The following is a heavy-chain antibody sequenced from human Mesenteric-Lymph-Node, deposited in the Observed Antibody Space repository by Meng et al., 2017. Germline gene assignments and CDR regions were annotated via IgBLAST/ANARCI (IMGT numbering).Heavy chain of an antibody. CDR2: ISGSGGST. J-gene: IGHJ1*01. CDR1: GFTFSSYA. D-gene: IGHD3-3*01. Sequence: GESLKISCAASGFTFSSYAMSWVRQAPGKGLEWVSAISGSGGSTYYADSVKGRFTISRDNSKNTLYLQMNSLRAEDTAVYYCARDGLRFLEWWRRGTAEYFQHWGQGTLVTVSS. CDR3: ARDGLRFLEWWRRGTAEYFQH. V-gene: IGHV3-23*01.